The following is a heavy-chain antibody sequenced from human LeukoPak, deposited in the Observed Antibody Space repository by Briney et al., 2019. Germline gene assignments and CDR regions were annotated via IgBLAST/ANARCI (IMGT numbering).Heavy chain of an antibody. V-gene: IGHV3-7*01. CDR3: ARDGGLHTNFDY. CDR1: GFTFRNYW. J-gene: IGHJ4*02. CDR2: TKPDGTAE. Sequence: GGSLRLSCAASGFTFRNYWMGWVRQAPGKGLEWVANTKPDGTAEYYADSVRGRFTTSRDNANNFLYLQMNSLRGEDTAVYYCARDGGLHTNFDYWGQGTLVNVSS. D-gene: IGHD2-15*01.